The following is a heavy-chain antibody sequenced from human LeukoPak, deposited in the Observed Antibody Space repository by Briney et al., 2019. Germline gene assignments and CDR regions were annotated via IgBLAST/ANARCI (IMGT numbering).Heavy chain of an antibody. J-gene: IGHJ1*01. Sequence: SETLSLTCTVSGGSVSSGSYYWSWSRQPPGKGLEWIGYIYYSGSTNYNPSLKSRVTISVDTSKNQFSLKLSSVTAADTAVYYCARGRGLAARAKYFQHWGQGTLVTVSS. CDR3: ARGRGLAARAKYFQH. V-gene: IGHV4-61*01. CDR1: GGSVSSGSYY. CDR2: IYYSGST. D-gene: IGHD6-6*01.